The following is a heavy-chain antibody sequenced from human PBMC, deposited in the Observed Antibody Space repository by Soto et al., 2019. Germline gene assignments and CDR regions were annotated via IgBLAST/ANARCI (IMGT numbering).Heavy chain of an antibody. CDR3: ARHSDYGDYGFDY. Sequence: QVQLVQSGAEVKKPGASVKVSCKASGYNFTSYGISWVRQAPEQGLEWMGWISAYNGNTNYAQKLQGRVTMTTDTATCKAYMELRTLRSDDTAVYYCARHSDYGDYGFDYGGQRTLVTVSS. V-gene: IGHV1-18*01. CDR2: ISAYNGNT. J-gene: IGHJ4*02. CDR1: GYNFTSYG. D-gene: IGHD4-17*01.